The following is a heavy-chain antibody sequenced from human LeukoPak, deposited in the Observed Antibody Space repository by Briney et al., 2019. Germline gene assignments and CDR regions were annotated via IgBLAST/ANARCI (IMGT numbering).Heavy chain of an antibody. CDR1: GFTFSSYE. D-gene: IGHD5-24*01. Sequence: GSLRLSCAASGFTFSSYEMNWVRQAPGKGLEWVSYISSSGSTIYYADSVKGRFTISRDNAKNSLYLQMNSLRAEDTAVYYCASRVRGGRWLHNWFDPWGQGTLVTVSS. J-gene: IGHJ5*02. CDR3: ASRVRGGRWLHNWFDP. CDR2: ISSSGSTI. V-gene: IGHV3-48*03.